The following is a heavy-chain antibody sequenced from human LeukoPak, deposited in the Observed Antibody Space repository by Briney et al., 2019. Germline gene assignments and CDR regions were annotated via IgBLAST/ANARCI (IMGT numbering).Heavy chain of an antibody. D-gene: IGHD3-22*01. CDR1: GFTFSSSA. V-gene: IGHV3-23*01. Sequence: GGSLRLSCAVSGFTFSSSAMSWDGQAPGKGLEWVSGISGSSGSTNYADSVKGRFTISRDKSKNTLHLQMNSLRAEDTAVYYCAKSYYYDSSGQYYFDHWGQGTLVTVSS. J-gene: IGHJ4*02. CDR3: AKSYYYDSSGQYYFDH. CDR2: ISGSSGST.